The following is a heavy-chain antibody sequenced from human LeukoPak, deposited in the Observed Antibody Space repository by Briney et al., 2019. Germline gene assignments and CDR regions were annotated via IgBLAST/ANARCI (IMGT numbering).Heavy chain of an antibody. D-gene: IGHD5-12*01. CDR3: ARHTVWVGYD. CDR1: GDPISSSSSY. V-gene: IGHV4-39*01. Sequence: PSETLSLTCTVSGDPISSSSSYWGWIRQPPGKGLEWIGSIYYSGSTYYNPSLKSRVTISVDTSKSQFSLKLNSVTAADTAVYYCARHTVWVGYDWGQGTLVTVSS. J-gene: IGHJ4*02. CDR2: IYYSGST.